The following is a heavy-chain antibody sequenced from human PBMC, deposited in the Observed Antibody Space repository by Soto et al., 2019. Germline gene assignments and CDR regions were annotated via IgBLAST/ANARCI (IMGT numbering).Heavy chain of an antibody. V-gene: IGHV2-5*02. Sequence: QITLKESGPTRVKPTQTLTLTCTFTGFSLTSRPMGVGWIRQPPGKALEWLAVIYWDDDKRYCPSLKSRLTITKDTSGNQVVLTMTNMDPVDTATYYCAHRLSGYNWNGGYFDYWGQGALVTVSS. CDR3: AHRLSGYNWNGGYFDY. CDR2: IYWDDDK. CDR1: GFSLTSRPMG. D-gene: IGHD1-1*01. J-gene: IGHJ4*02.